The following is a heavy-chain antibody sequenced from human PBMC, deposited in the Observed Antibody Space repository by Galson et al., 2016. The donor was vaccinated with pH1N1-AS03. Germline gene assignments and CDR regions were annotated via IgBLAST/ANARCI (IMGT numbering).Heavy chain of an antibody. Sequence: SVKVSCKAYGNTFSINAVSWVRQAPGQGPEWMVGISPLLRTALYARKGQGRVTITADEPTSTAYMELVSLTSEYTAGYYCATLYTDDLDYWGQGTLVTVSS. CDR1: GNTFSINA. CDR3: ATLYTDDLDY. J-gene: IGHJ4*02. V-gene: IGHV1-69*13. D-gene: IGHD2-2*02. CDR2: ISPLLRTA.